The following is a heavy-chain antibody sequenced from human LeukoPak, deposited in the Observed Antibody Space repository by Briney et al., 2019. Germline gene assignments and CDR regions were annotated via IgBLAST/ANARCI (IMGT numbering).Heavy chain of an antibody. CDR2: IYPGDSDT. CDR1: GYSFTSYW. J-gene: IGHJ5*02. Sequence: GESLKISCKGSGYSFTSYWIGWVRQMPGKGLEWMGIIYPGDSDTRYSPSFQGQVTISPDKSISTAYLQWSSLKASDTAMYYCARRDCSSTSCYTGWFDPWGQGTLVTVSS. D-gene: IGHD2-2*02. V-gene: IGHV5-51*01. CDR3: ARRDCSSTSCYTGWFDP.